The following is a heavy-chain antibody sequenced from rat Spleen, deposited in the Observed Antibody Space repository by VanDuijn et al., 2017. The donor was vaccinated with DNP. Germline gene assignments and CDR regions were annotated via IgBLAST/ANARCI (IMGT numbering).Heavy chain of an antibody. CDR3: ARDRSSYINFDY. D-gene: IGHD1-2*01. J-gene: IGHJ2*01. V-gene: IGHV2-13*01. CDR2: IWGHGNT. Sequence: QVQLKESGPGLVQPSQTLSLTCTVSGFSLTSYGVSWVRQPPGKGLEWMGIIWGHGNTDYNSVLKSRLSISRDTSKSQVFLKMNSLQTEDTATYYCARDRSSYINFDYWGQGVMVTVSS. CDR1: GFSLTSYG.